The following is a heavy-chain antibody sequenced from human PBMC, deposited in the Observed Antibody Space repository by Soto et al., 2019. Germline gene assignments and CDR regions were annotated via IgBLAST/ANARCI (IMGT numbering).Heavy chain of an antibody. J-gene: IGHJ4*02. CDR2: ISSSSSYI. D-gene: IGHD5-18*01. V-gene: IGHV3-21*01. CDR3: ARDAKVDTARVGPDY. Sequence: EVQLVESGGGLVKPGGSLRLSCAASGFTFSSYSMNWVRQAPGKGLEWVSSISSSSSYIYYADSVKGRFTISRDNAXXSLYLQMNSLRAEDTAVYYCARDAKVDTARVGPDYWGQGTLVTVSS. CDR1: GFTFSSYS.